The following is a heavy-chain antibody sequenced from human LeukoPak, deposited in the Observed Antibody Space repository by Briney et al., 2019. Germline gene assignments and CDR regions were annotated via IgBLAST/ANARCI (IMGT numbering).Heavy chain of an antibody. V-gene: IGHV1-18*04. CDR1: GYTFTNYG. J-gene: IGHJ4*02. CDR3: ARMLNWNHDY. D-gene: IGHD1-14*01. Sequence: ASVKVSCKASGYTFTNYGFTWVRQPPGQGLEWVGCISAYNGNTNYAQKLQGRLTMTTDTSTRTTYMQLSSLGSDDTGVYYCARMLNWNHDYWGQGTLVTVPS. CDR2: ISAYNGNT.